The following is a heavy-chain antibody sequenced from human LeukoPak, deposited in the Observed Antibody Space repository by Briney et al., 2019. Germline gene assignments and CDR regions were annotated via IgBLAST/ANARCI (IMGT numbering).Heavy chain of an antibody. CDR1: GFTFSGSE. CDR3: AREGSGWHYFDY. J-gene: IGHJ4*02. D-gene: IGHD6-19*01. Sequence: PGGSLRLSCAASGFTFSGSEMNWVRQAPGKGLEWVSYISSGGSTIKYADSVKGRFTISRDNAKNSLSLQMSSLRAEDTAVYYCAREGSGWHYFDYWGQGTLVTVSS. V-gene: IGHV3-48*03. CDR2: ISSGGSTI.